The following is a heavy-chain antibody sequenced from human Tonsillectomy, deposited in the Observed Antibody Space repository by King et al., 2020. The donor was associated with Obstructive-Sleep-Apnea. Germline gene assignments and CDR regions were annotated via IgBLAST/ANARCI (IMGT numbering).Heavy chain of an antibody. CDR2: ISVSGGAT. Sequence: VQLVESGGGLVQPGGSLRLSCAASGFTLSTYAMSWVRHSPGKGLEGVSAISVSGGATYYAESVRGRFTISRDNSKNTRYLQMNNLRAEDTAGYYCAKDRDRRDGQRGFGTWGQGPQVTVSS. D-gene: IGHD6-25*01. CDR3: AKDRDRRDGQRGFGT. CDR1: GFTLSTYA. J-gene: IGHJ5*02. V-gene: IGHV3-23*04.